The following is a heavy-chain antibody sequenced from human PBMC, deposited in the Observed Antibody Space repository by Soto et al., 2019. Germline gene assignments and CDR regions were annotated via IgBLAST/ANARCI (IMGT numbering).Heavy chain of an antibody. J-gene: IGHJ5*01. CDR3: TRDWCPQVTHGYAS. D-gene: IGHD2-8*02. Sequence: PSETLSLTCTVSGGSVTSGGYYWSWIRHCPGKGLEWIGYIYSSGDTNYNPSLNSRVAMSVDTSKNQFSLQLTSVTVADTAIYYCTRDWCPQVTHGYASWGQGTLVTVSS. V-gene: IGHV4-31*03. CDR2: IYSSGDT. CDR1: GGSVTSGGYY.